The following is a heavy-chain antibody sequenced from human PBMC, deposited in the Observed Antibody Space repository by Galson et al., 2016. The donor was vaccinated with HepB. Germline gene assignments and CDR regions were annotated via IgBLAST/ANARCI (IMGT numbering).Heavy chain of an antibody. CDR2: VFYTGST. CDR1: GGSITSNHW. V-gene: IGHV4-4*02. J-gene: IGHJ6*02. CDR3: AREDYFHYGVDV. Sequence: SETLSLTCTVSGGSITSNHWWTWVRQPPGKGLEWIGKVFYTGSTDSHPSLKSRVTISLDRSQNQFPLKLTSVTAADTAVYYCAREDYFHYGVDVWGQGTTVTVS.